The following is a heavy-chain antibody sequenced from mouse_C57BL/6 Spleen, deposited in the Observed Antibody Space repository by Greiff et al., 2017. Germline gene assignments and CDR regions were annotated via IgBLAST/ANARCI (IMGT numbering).Heavy chain of an antibody. CDR3: ARSTYYYSNYDY. J-gene: IGHJ2*01. Sequence: QVQLQQPGTELVKPGASVKLSCKASGYTFTSYWMHWVKQRPGQGLEWIGNINPSNGGTNYNEKFKSKATLTVDKSASTAYMQLSSLTSEDSAVYYCARSTYYYSNYDYWGQGTTLTVSS. CDR2: INPSNGGT. CDR1: GYTFTSYW. V-gene: IGHV1-53*01. D-gene: IGHD2-5*01.